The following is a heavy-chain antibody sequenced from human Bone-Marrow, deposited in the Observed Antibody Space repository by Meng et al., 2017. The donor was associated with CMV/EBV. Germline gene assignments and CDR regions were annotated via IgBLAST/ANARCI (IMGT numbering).Heavy chain of an antibody. D-gene: IGHD2-21*01. CDR1: GYTFTSYG. CDR2: MNPNSGNT. CDR3: ARVLRKGAYKSLTYY. V-gene: IGHV1-8*02. J-gene: IGHJ4*02. Sequence: ASVKVSCKASGYTFTSYGISWVRQAPGQGLEWMGWMNPNSGNTGYAQKFQGRATVTRNTSISTAYMELSSLRSEDTAVYYCARVLRKGAYKSLTYYWGQGTLVTVSS.